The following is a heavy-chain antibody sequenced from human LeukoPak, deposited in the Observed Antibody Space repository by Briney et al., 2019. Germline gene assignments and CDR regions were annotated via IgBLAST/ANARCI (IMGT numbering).Heavy chain of an antibody. CDR1: GFTFSNYW. D-gene: IGHD3-10*01. CDR3: ARDYGRSRDYGMDV. J-gene: IGHJ6*02. Sequence: GGSLRLSCAASGFTFSNYWMHWVRQAPGKGLVWVPRINSDGSSTTYADSVKGRFTISRDNAKNTLYLQMNSLRAEDTAVYYCARDYGRSRDYGMDVWAKGPRSPSP. V-gene: IGHV3-74*01. CDR2: INSDGSST.